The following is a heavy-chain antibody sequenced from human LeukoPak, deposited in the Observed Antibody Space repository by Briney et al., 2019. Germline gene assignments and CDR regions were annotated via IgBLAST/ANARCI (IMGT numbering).Heavy chain of an antibody. Sequence: GGSLRLSCAASGFTFSSYSMNWVRQAPGKGLEWVSSISSSSSYIYYVETVKGRFTISRDNAKNSVYLQMNSLRAEDTAVYHCAAGGDYYYHMDVWGKGTTVTVSS. J-gene: IGHJ6*03. D-gene: IGHD3-10*01. CDR1: GFTFSSYS. V-gene: IGHV3-21*01. CDR3: AAGGDYYYHMDV. CDR2: ISSSSSYI.